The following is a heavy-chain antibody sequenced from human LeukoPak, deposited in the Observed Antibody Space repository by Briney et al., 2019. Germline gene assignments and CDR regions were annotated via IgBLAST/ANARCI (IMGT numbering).Heavy chain of an antibody. CDR2: IYYSGST. Sequence: PSETLSLTCTVSGGSISSYYWSWIRQPPGKGLEWIGYIYYSGSTNYNPSLKSRVTISVDTSKNQFSLKLSSVTAADTAVYYCARELRWTAGWFDPWGQGTLVTVSS. D-gene: IGHD5-24*01. J-gene: IGHJ5*02. CDR3: ARELRWTAGWFDP. V-gene: IGHV4-59*12. CDR1: GGSISSYY.